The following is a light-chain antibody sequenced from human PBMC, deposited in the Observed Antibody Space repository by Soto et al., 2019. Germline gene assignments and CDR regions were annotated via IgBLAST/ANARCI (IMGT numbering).Light chain of an antibody. J-gene: IGKJ2*02. CDR3: QQYGSSPPWGT. V-gene: IGKV3-20*01. Sequence: EIVLTQSPGTLSLSPGERATLSCRASQSVSSSYLAWYQQKPGQAPRLLIYGASSRATGIPDXFXXSGSGTDFTLTISRLEPEDFAVYYCQQYGSSPPWGTFGQGTKLEIK. CDR2: GAS. CDR1: QSVSSSY.